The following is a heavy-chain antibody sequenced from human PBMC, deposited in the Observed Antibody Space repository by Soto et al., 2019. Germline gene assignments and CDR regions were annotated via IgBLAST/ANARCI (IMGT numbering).Heavy chain of an antibody. J-gene: IGHJ5*02. V-gene: IGHV1-46*01. CDR3: ARDLLSYYDTSASFDP. D-gene: IGHD3-22*01. CDR2: INPSGST. Sequence: ASVKVSCKASGYTFTSYYMHWVRQAPGQGLEWMGIINPSGSTTYAQKFQGRVTMTRDTSTSTAYMELRSLRSDDTAVYYCARDLLSYYDTSASFDPWGQGTLVTRSS. CDR1: GYTFTSYY.